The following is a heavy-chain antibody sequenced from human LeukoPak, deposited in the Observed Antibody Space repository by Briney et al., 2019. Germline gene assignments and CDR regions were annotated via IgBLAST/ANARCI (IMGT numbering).Heavy chain of an antibody. V-gene: IGHV6-1*01. CDR2: TYYRCKWYN. CDR3: ARVPPYCGGDCPFDY. D-gene: IGHD2-21*02. J-gene: IGHJ4*02. CDR1: GDRLSSNSAA. Sequence: SETLSLTCALSGDRLSSNSAAWSWVRLSASRCLEWLGRTYYRCKWYNDYALSVKSRITINPDTSKNQFSLQLNSVTPEDTAVYYCARVPPYCGGDCPFDYWGQGTLVTVSS.